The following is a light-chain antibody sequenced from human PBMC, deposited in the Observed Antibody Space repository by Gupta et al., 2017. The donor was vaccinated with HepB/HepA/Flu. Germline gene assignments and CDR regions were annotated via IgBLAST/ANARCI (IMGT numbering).Light chain of an antibody. J-gene: IGKJ1*01. CDR3: QHYGSSRT. CDR2: AAS. CDR1: QSVSGTS. V-gene: IGKV3-20*01. Sequence: EIVLTQSPGTLSLSPGERATLSCRASQSVSGTSLAWYQQKPGQAPRLLIYAASSRATGIPDRFSGSGSGTDFTLTISRLEPGDFAVYYCQHYGSSRTFGQGTKVEIK.